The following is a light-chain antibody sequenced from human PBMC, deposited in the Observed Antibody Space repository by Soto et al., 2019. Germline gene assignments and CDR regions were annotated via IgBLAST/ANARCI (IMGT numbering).Light chain of an antibody. CDR1: QSVGSD. J-gene: IGKJ1*01. Sequence: EIVMTQSPATLSVSPGESATLSCRASQSVGSDLAWYQQKPGQAPRFLISGASTRATGIPARFSGSGSGTEFTLTISSLQSEDFAVYYCQQYNNWPWTFGQGTKVDIK. CDR3: QQYNNWPWT. V-gene: IGKV3-15*01. CDR2: GAS.